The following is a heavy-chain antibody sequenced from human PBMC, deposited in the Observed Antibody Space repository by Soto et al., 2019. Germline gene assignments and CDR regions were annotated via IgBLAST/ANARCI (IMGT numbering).Heavy chain of an antibody. CDR2: ISYSGST. J-gene: IGHJ4*02. Sequence: QVQLQESGPGLVKPSQTLSLTCTVSGGSISSGDYYWSWIRQPPGKGLEWIGDISYSGSTYYNPSLKSRVTILVDTSKNQFSLNLRSVTAADTAVYYGARVGERDYGDYWGQGTLVTVSS. V-gene: IGHV4-30-4*01. D-gene: IGHD3-10*01. CDR1: GGSISSGDYY. CDR3: ARVGERDYGDY.